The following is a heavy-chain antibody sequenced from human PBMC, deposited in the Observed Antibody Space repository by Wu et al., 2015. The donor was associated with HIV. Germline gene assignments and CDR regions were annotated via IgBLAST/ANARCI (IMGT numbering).Heavy chain of an antibody. D-gene: IGHD3-3*02. Sequence: QVQLVQSGAEVLKSGASVKVSCKTSGYTFTGYYIHWVRQAPGQGLQWMGWINPKNGDTNYAQTFKGRITMTRDTSINTAYMVLTSLKSNDTALYFCARDWQFHVIFDDYYIDVWGEGTTVIVSS. V-gene: IGHV1-2*02. CDR3: ARDWQFHVIFDDYYIDV. J-gene: IGHJ6*03. CDR2: INPKNGDT. CDR1: GYTFTGYY.